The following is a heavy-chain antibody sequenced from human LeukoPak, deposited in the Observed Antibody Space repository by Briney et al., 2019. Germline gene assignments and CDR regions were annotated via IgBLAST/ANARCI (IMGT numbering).Heavy chain of an antibody. V-gene: IGHV4-34*01. CDR1: GGSFSGYY. J-gene: IGHJ4*02. Sequence: PSETLSLTCAVYGGSFSGYYWSWIRQPPGKGLEWIGEINHSGSTNYNPSLKSRVTISVDTSKNQFSLKLSSVTAADTAVHYCARGGETVSPADYWGQGTLVTVSS. D-gene: IGHD3-10*01. CDR2: INHSGST. CDR3: ARGGETVSPADY.